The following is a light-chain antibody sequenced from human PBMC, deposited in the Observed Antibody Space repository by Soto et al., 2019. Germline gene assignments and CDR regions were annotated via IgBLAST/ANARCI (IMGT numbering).Light chain of an antibody. CDR2: EVS. CDR1: SSDVVGFYY. CDR3: TSYTNTSFFV. Sequence: QSVLTQPASVSGSPGQSITSSCTGTSSDVVGFYYVSWYQQHPGKAPNVIICEVSNRPSGVSVRFSGSKSGNTASLTISGLPAEDEAYYYCTSYTNTSFFVFGTGTRSPS. J-gene: IGLJ1*01. V-gene: IGLV2-14*01.